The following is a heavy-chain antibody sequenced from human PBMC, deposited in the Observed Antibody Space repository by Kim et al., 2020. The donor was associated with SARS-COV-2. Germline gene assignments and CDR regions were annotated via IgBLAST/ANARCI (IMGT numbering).Heavy chain of an antibody. Sequence: ASVKVSCKISGYSFTNYAMQWVRQAPGQRLEWMGWINAGNGNTKYSQNFQGRVTITRDTSASTAYMELNSLRSEDTAVYYCARGNRYYFDYWGQGTLVTV. CDR2: INAGNGNT. V-gene: IGHV1-3*01. J-gene: IGHJ4*02. CDR3: ARGNRYYFDY. CDR1: GYSFTNYA.